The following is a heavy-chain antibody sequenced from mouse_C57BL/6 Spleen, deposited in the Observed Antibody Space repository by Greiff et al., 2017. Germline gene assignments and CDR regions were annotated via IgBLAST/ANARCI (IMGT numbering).Heavy chain of an antibody. CDR3: AREDRLPYGSVYYAMDY. V-gene: IGHV1-72*01. J-gene: IGHJ4*01. D-gene: IGHD1-1*01. CDR2: IDPNSGGT. CDR1: GYTFTSYW. Sequence: QVQLQQSGAELVKPGASVKLSCKASGYTFTSYWMHWVKQRPGRGLEWIGRIDPNSGGTKYNEKFKSKATLTVDKPSSTAYMQLSSLTSEDSAVYYCAREDRLPYGSVYYAMDYWGQGTSVTVSS.